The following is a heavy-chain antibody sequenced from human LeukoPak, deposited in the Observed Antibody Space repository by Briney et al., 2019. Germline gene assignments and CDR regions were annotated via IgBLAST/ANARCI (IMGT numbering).Heavy chain of an antibody. D-gene: IGHD2/OR15-2a*01. Sequence: PGGSLRLACAASGFTFSTYAVSWVRQAPGKGLEWVSAISSSGGTTYYAVSVKGRFSISRDNSKNMLYLQMNSLRAEDTAVYYCAKDRNSWPTNCDSWDQGTLVTVSA. CDR3: AKDRNSWPTNCDS. CDR2: ISSSGGTT. V-gene: IGHV3-23*01. J-gene: IGHJ4*02. CDR1: GFTFSTYA.